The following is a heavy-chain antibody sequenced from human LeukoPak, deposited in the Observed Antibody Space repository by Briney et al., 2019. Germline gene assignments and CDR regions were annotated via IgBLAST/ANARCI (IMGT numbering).Heavy chain of an antibody. V-gene: IGHV1-8*01. J-gene: IGHJ6*03. CDR2: MNPNSGNT. CDR1: GYTFTSYD. Sequence: GASVKVSCKASGYTFTSYDINWVRQATGQGLEWMGWMNPNSGNTGYAQKFQGRVTMTRNTSISTAYMELSSLRSEATAVYYCARGVTYYYDSSGLPYYYYYMDVWGKGTTVTVSS. CDR3: ARGVTYYYDSSGLPYYYYYMDV. D-gene: IGHD3-22*01.